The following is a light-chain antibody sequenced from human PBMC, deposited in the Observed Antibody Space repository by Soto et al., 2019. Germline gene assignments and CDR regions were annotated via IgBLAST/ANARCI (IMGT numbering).Light chain of an antibody. Sequence: DIQMTQSPSSLSASVGDSLTITCQASQNINNYLNWYQQKTGRAPKLLIYDASNLETGVPSRFSGSGSGTDFTFTISSLQPEDIETYYCQQYDNLPLTFGGGTKVDIK. CDR2: DAS. CDR1: QNINNY. V-gene: IGKV1-33*01. CDR3: QQYDNLPLT. J-gene: IGKJ4*01.